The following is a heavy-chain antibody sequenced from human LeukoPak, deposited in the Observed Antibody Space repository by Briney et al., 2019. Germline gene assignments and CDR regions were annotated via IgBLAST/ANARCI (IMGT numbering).Heavy chain of an antibody. D-gene: IGHD2-21*01. V-gene: IGHV1-18*01. CDR2: VSGYNGNT. CDR1: GYTFTSYD. CDR3: ARGDWFGP. J-gene: IGHJ5*02. Sequence: GASVKVSCKASGYTFTSYDINWVRQAPGQGLEWMGWVSGYNGNTNYAQKFEGRVAMTTDTSSSTAYVELRSLRSDDTAIYYCARGDWFGPWGQGTLVTVSS.